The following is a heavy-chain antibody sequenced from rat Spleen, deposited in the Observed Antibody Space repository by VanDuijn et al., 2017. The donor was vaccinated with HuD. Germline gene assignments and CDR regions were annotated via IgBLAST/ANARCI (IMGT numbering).Heavy chain of an antibody. CDR3: ARPGDRAYWYFDF. Sequence: EVQLVESGGGLVQPGRSMKLSCAASGFTFNDHFMAWVRQAPTKGLEWVATISSDGGRNFYRDSVKGRFTISRDNAQNTLYLQMNSLRSEDTATYYCARPGDRAYWYFDFWGPGTMVTVSS. J-gene: IGHJ1*01. V-gene: IGHV5-22*01. D-gene: IGHD1-5*01. CDR2: ISSDGGRN. CDR1: GFTFNDHF.